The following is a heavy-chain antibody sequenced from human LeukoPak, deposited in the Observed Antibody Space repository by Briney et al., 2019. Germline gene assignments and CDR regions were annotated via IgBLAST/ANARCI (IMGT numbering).Heavy chain of an antibody. V-gene: IGHV3-23*01. CDR3: AKAIGYCSSISCSPFDY. Sequence: SGGSLRLSCAASGFTFSGYYMSWVRQAPGKGLEWVSAISGGGGTTYYADSVKGRFTISRDNSKNTLYLQMNSLRAEDTAVYYCAKAIGYCSSISCSPFDYWGQGTLVTVSS. D-gene: IGHD2-2*01. CDR1: GFTFSGYY. J-gene: IGHJ4*02. CDR2: ISGGGGTT.